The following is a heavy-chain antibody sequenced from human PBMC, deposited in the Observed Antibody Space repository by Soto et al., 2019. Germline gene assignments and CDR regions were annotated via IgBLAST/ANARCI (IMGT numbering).Heavy chain of an antibody. CDR3: GRSVRGHVVKYFDY. Sequence: SQTLSLTCAISGDTVSSDSAAWNWIRQSPSRGLEWLGRTHYRSKWSNDYAVSVKSRITINPDTSKNQFSLQLNSVTPEDTAVYYCGRSVRGHVVKYFDYWGQGTLVTVSA. V-gene: IGHV6-1*01. D-gene: IGHD3-10*01. CDR1: GDTVSSDSAA. J-gene: IGHJ4*02. CDR2: THYRSKWSN.